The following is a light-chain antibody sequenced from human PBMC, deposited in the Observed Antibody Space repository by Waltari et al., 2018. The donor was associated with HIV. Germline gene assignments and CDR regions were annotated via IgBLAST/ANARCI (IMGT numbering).Light chain of an antibody. CDR1: PSINNY. CDR3: QKFNSAPLT. V-gene: IGKV1-27*01. CDR2: AAS. J-gene: IGKJ4*01. Sequence: DIQLTQSPSSRPAFIGATSPITCRTSPSINNYLAWYQHRPGEAPHLLTYAASTLQSGVPSRFSGSGSVTDFTLTITNLQPEDVGTYYCQKFNSAPLTFGGGTKVEIK.